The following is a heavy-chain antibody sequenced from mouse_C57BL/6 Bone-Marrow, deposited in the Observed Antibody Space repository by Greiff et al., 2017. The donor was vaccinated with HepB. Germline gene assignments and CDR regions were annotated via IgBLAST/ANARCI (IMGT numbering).Heavy chain of an antibody. CDR2: IDPSDSYT. J-gene: IGHJ2*01. V-gene: IGHV1-59*01. CDR1: GYTFTSYW. CDR3: AGGNYGY. Sequence: VQLQQPGAELVRPGTSVKLSCKASGYTFTSYWMHWVKQRPGQGLEWIGVIDPSDSYTNYNQKFKGKATLTVDTSSSTAYMQLSSLTSEDSAVYFCAGGNYGYWGQGTTLTVSS. D-gene: IGHD2-1*01.